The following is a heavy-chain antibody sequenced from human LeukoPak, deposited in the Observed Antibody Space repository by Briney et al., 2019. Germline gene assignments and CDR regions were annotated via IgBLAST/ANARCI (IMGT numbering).Heavy chain of an antibody. CDR2: IIPILGIA. D-gene: IGHD3-22*01. J-gene: IGHJ4*02. V-gene: IGHV1-69*04. CDR3: ARVRGKYYYDSSGLYFDY. CDR1: GGTFSSYA. Sequence: SVKVSCKASGGTFSSYAISWVRQAPGQGLGWMGRIIPILGIANYAQKFQGRVTITADKSTSTAYMELSSLRSEDTAVYYCARVRGKYYYDSSGLYFDYWGQGTLVTVSS.